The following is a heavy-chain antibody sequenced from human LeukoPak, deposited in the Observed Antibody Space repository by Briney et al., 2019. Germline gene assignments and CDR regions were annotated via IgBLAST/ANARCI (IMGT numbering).Heavy chain of an antibody. D-gene: IGHD6-25*01. Sequence: GGSLRLSCVASGFTFSSRDWMTWVRQAPGKGLEWVANIKQDGSEKNYVDSVEGRFTISRDNAKNTLYLQMNSLRAEDTAVYYCARGGLTPRYWGQGTLVTVSS. V-gene: IGHV3-7*01. CDR3: ARGGLTPRY. CDR2: IKQDGSEK. CDR1: GFTFSSRDW. J-gene: IGHJ4*02.